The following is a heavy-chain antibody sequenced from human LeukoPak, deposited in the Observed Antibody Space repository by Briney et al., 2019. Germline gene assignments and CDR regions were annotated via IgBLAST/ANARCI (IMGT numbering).Heavy chain of an antibody. CDR3: ARDSSSYYFDY. CDR1: GLTVTSNH. V-gene: IGHV3-66*01. CDR2: IYTGGTT. J-gene: IGHJ4*02. D-gene: IGHD6-6*01. Sequence: GGSLRLSCAASGLTVTSNHMNWVRKAPGKGLEWVSIIYTGGTTHYADSLKDRSTISRDDSINTLYLQMNSLRAEDTAVYYCARDSSSYYFDYWGQGTLVTVSS.